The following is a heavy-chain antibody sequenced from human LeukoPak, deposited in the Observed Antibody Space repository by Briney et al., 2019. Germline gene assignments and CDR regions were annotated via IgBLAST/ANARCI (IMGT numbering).Heavy chain of an antibody. J-gene: IGHJ4*02. CDR3: ARGGGFYGTGTTHFDY. CDR1: GGSLSRGSYS. CDR2: IFHNGNT. V-gene: IGHV4-30-2*01. D-gene: IGHD4-17*01. Sequence: SETLSLTCAVSGGSLSRGSYSWSWIRQPPGKGLEWIGYIFHNGNTHYNPSLKSRVTLSIDKSKNQFSLKLSSVTAADTALYFCARGGGFYGTGTTHFDYWGQGTLVIVSS.